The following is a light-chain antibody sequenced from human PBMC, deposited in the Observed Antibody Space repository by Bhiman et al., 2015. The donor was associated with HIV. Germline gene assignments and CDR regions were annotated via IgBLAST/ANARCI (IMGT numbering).Light chain of an antibody. CDR2: EHN. CDR1: SGSIVANS. CDR3: QSSDNRDYVI. J-gene: IGLJ2*01. V-gene: IGLV6-57*01. Sequence: VVESPGKTTTISCTRSSGSIVANSVQWYQQRPGTSPISLIYEHNQRPSGVPDRFSGSIDLSSNSASLTISGLETEDEADYYCQSSDNRDYVIFGGGTKLTVL.